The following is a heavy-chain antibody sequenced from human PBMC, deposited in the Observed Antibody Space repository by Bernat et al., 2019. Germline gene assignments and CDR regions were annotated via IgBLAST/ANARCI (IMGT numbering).Heavy chain of an antibody. CDR1: GFTFSSYW. CDR3: ARSASSGWYRPDY. D-gene: IGHD6-19*01. J-gene: IGHJ4*02. V-gene: IGHV3-7*03. Sequence: EVQLVESGGGLVQPGGSLRLSCAASGFTFSSYWMSWVRQAPGKGLEWVANITQDGSEKYYVDSVKGRITISRDNAKNSLYMKMNSLRAEDTAMYYCARSASSGWYRPDYWGQGTLVTVSS. CDR2: ITQDGSEK.